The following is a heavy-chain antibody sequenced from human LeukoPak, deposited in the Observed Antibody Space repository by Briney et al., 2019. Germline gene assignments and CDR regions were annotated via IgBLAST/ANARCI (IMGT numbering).Heavy chain of an antibody. CDR1: GGSISSSNW. V-gene: IGHV4-39*01. D-gene: IGHD6-13*01. Sequence: PSETLSLTCAVSGGSISSSNWWSWVRQPPGKGLEWIGSIYYSGSTYYNPSLKSRVTISVDTSKNQFSLKLSSVTAADTAVYYCARTIAAAGDYWGQGTLVTVSS. CDR3: ARTIAAAGDY. J-gene: IGHJ4*02. CDR2: IYYSGST.